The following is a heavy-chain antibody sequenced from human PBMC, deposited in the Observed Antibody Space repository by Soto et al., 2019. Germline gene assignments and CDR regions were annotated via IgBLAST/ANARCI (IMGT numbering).Heavy chain of an antibody. CDR1: GYTLTELS. V-gene: IGHV1-24*01. D-gene: IGHD3-22*01. Sequence: ASVKVSCKVSGYTLTELSMHWVRQAPGKGLEWMGGFDPEDGETIHAQKFQGRVTMTEDTSTDTAYMELSSLRSEDTAVYYCASAHRITMIVVVIDAFDIWGQGTMVTVSS. CDR3: ASAHRITMIVVVIDAFDI. CDR2: FDPEDGET. J-gene: IGHJ3*02.